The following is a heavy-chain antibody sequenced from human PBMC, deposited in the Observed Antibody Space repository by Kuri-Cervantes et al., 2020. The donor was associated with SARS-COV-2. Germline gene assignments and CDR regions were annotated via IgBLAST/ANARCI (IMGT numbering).Heavy chain of an antibody. J-gene: IGHJ6*03. D-gene: IGHD6-13*01. V-gene: IGHV3-21*01. CDR3: ARDVAAGRAYYYYTDV. CDR1: GFTFSSYS. CDR2: ISSSSSYI. Sequence: GGSLRLSCAASGFTFSSYSMNWVRQAPGKGLEWVSSISSSSSYIYYADSVKGRFTISRDNAKNSLYLQMNSLRAEDTAVYYCARDVAAGRAYYYYTDVWGKGTTVTVSS.